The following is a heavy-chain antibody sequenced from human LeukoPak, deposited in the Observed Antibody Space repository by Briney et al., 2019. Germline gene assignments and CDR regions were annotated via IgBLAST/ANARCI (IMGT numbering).Heavy chain of an antibody. Sequence: GGSLRLSCAASGFTFSSYSMNWVRQAPGKGLEWVSYISSSSNTIYYADSVKGRFTISRDNAKNSLYLQMNSLRAEDTAVYYCARDAILTGYPKVPYFDYWGQGTLVTVSS. J-gene: IGHJ4*02. D-gene: IGHD3-9*01. CDR2: ISSSSNTI. V-gene: IGHV3-48*01. CDR1: GFTFSSYS. CDR3: ARDAILTGYPKVPYFDY.